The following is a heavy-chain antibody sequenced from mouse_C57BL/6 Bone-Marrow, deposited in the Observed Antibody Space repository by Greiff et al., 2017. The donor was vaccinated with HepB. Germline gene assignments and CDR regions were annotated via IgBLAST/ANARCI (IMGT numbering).Heavy chain of an antibody. CDR3: ARGYGSSYDYFDY. CDR2: INPSTGGT. V-gene: IGHV1-42*01. D-gene: IGHD1-1*01. J-gene: IGHJ2*01. Sequence: EVQLVESGPELVKPGASVKISCKASGYSFTGYYMNWVKQSPEKSLEWIGEINPSTGGTTYNQKFKAKATLTVDKSSSTAYMQLKSLTSEDSAVYYCARGYGSSYDYFDYWGQGTTLTVSS. CDR1: GYSFTGYY.